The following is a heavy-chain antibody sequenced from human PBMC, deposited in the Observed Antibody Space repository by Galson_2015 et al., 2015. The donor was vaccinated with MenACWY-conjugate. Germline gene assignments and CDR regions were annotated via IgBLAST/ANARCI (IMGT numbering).Heavy chain of an antibody. CDR1: GFTFSNYW. D-gene: IGHD3-22*01. Sequence: SLRLSCAASGFTFSNYWMHWVRQAPGKGLVWVSRISSDGRSPSYGDSLQGRFTVSRDNAKNTLYLQMNSLSADDTAVYYCARGRVLNYDSEKDYWGPGTLVTVSS. J-gene: IGHJ4*02. V-gene: IGHV3-74*01. CDR3: ARGRVLNYDSEKDY. CDR2: ISSDGRSP.